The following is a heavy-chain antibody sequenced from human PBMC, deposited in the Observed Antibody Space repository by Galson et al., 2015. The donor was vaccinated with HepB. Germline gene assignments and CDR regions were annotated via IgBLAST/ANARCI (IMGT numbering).Heavy chain of an antibody. V-gene: IGHV4-59*01. Sequence: ETLSLPCNVSGGSISSYYWTWIRQPPGKALEWIGHIYYSGSANYNPSLKSRVTMPVDTSKNHFSLKVSSLTAADTAVYYCARLPYYVSWSYKVANSYYGMDVWGQGTTVTVSS. CDR2: IYYSGSA. D-gene: IGHD3-10*01. CDR3: ARLPYYVSWSYKVANSYYGMDV. CDR1: GGSISSYY. J-gene: IGHJ6*02.